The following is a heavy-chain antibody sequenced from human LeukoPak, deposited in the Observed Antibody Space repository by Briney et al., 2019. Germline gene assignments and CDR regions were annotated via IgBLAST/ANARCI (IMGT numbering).Heavy chain of an antibody. Sequence: ASVKVSCKASGYTFTTYYMHWVRQPTGQGLEWMGVINPIGGSTNYAQKFQGRVTMTRDTSTSTAYMELSSLRSEDTAVYYCARVRRLSGWIIPDQFDPWGQGTLVTVSS. CDR1: GYTFTTYY. D-gene: IGHD6-19*01. CDR2: INPIGGST. J-gene: IGHJ5*02. CDR3: ARVRRLSGWIIPDQFDP. V-gene: IGHV1-46*01.